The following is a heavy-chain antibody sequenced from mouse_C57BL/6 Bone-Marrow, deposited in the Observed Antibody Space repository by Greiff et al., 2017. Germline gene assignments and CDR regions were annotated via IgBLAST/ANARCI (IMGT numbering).Heavy chain of an antibody. CDR2: IDPENGDT. D-gene: IGHD2-1*01. J-gene: IGHJ3*01. V-gene: IGHV14-4*01. CDR3: TNYYGNYTY. Sequence: VQLQQSGAELVRPGASVKLSCTASGFNIKDDYMHWVKQRPEQGLEWIGWIDPENGDTEYASKFQGKATITADTSSNTAYLQLSSLTSEDTAVYYCTNYYGNYTYWGQGTLVTVSA. CDR1: GFNIKDDY.